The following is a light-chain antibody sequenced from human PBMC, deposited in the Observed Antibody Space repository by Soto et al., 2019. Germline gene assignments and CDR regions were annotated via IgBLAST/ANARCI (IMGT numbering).Light chain of an antibody. Sequence: QSALTQPPSVSGAPGQWVTISCTGSSSNIGAGYDVHWYQQLPGTAPKLLIYGNSNRPSGVPDRFSGSKSGTSASLAITGLQAEDEADYYCQSYDSSLSGCVFGGGTKLTVL. V-gene: IGLV1-40*01. CDR3: QSYDSSLSGCV. CDR2: GNS. J-gene: IGLJ3*02. CDR1: SSNIGAGYD.